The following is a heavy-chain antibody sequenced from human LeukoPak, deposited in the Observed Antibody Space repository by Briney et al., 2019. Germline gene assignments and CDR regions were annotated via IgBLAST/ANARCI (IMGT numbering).Heavy chain of an antibody. V-gene: IGHV3-30*02. J-gene: IGHJ3*02. D-gene: IGHD2-15*01. CDR2: IRYDGSNK. Sequence: GGSLRLSCAASGFTFSSYGMHWVRQAPGKGLEWVAFIRYDGSNKYYADSVKGRFTISRDNSKNTLYLQMNSLRAEDTAVYYYAKDRAYSIGNDAFDIWGQGTMVTVSS. CDR1: GFTFSSYG. CDR3: AKDRAYSIGNDAFDI.